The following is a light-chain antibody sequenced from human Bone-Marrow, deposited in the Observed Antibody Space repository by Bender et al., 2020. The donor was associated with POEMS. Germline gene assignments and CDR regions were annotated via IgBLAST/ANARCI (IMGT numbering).Light chain of an antibody. Sequence: QSALTQPPSASGSPGQSVTISCTGSNRGIGSSTFVSWYQQHPGKAPRVIIFDLTKRPSGVSYRFSGSKSGNTASLTVSGLQADDESDYYCSSWTATGKVVFGGGTTLTVL. CDR2: DLT. J-gene: IGLJ2*01. V-gene: IGLV2-8*01. CDR1: NRGIGSSTF. CDR3: SSWTATGKVV.